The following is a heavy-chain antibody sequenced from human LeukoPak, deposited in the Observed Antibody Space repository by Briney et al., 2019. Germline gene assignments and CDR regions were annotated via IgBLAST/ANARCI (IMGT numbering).Heavy chain of an antibody. Sequence: QPGGSLRLSCAASGFTFSSYSMNWVRQAPGKGLEWVSYISSSSSTIYYADSVKGRFTISRDNAKNSLYLQMNSLRAEDTAVYYCASSAEGSSWPYYYYYMDVWGKGTTVTVSS. CDR3: ASSAEGSSWPYYYYYMDV. D-gene: IGHD6-13*01. J-gene: IGHJ6*03. CDR2: ISSSSSTI. CDR1: GFTFSSYS. V-gene: IGHV3-48*04.